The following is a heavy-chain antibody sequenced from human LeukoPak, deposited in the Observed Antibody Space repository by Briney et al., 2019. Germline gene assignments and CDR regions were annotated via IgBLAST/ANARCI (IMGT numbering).Heavy chain of an antibody. CDR1: GFTFSSYG. J-gene: IGHJ4*02. CDR2: ISYDGSNK. Sequence: GGSLRLSCAASGFTFSSYGTHWVRQAPGKGLEWVAVISYDGSNKYYADSVKGRFTISRDNSKNTLYLQMNSLRAEDTAVYYCAKASGVVAATLYLFDYWGQGTLVTVSS. D-gene: IGHD2-15*01. CDR3: AKASGVVAATLYLFDY. V-gene: IGHV3-30*18.